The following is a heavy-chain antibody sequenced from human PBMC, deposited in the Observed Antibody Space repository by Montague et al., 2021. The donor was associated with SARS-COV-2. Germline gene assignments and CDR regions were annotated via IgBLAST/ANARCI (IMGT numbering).Heavy chain of an antibody. J-gene: IGHJ5*02. Sequence: SETLSLTCTVSGGPISSYYWSWIRQPPGKGLEWIGYISYSGSTNYNPSLKSRVTMSVDTSKNHFSLKLNSVTAADTAVYYCARDGCSGGSCYYNWFDPWGQGNLVTVSS. CDR1: GGPISSYY. D-gene: IGHD2-15*01. V-gene: IGHV4-59*01. CDR3: ARDGCSGGSCYYNWFDP. CDR2: ISYSGST.